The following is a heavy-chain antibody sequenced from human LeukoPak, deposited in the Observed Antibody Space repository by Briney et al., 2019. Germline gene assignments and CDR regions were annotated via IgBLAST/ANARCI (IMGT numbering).Heavy chain of an antibody. CDR3: AKAMAERAYSYADPLAY. Sequence: GGSLRFSCGASGFTFSRYAMSWVRQAPGKGLEWVSGMSGSGGSTYYADSVKGRFTISRDNSRNTLYLQMNSLRAEDTAVYYCAKAMAERAYSYADPLAYWGQGTLVTVSS. V-gene: IGHV3-23*01. J-gene: IGHJ4*02. CDR2: MSGSGGST. D-gene: IGHD5-18*01. CDR1: GFTFSRYA.